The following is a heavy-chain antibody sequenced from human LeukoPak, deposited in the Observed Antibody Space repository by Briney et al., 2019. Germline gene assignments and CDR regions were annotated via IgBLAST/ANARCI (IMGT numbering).Heavy chain of an antibody. J-gene: IGHJ3*02. CDR3: ARDGFAPGAFDI. Sequence: SETLSLTCTVSGYSISSGYYWGWIRQPPGKGLEWIGYIYHSGSTYYNPSLKSRVTISVDRSKNQFSLKLSSVTAADTAVYYCARDGFAPGAFDIWGQGTMVTVSS. CDR1: GYSISSGYY. D-gene: IGHD3-10*01. CDR2: IYHSGST. V-gene: IGHV4-38-2*02.